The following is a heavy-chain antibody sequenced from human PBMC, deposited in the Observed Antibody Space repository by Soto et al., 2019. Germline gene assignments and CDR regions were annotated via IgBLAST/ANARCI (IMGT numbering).Heavy chain of an antibody. CDR3: ARVGVYSSGWYLGGPDWFDP. CDR1: GYTFTSYG. D-gene: IGHD6-19*01. Sequence: ASVKVSCKASGYTFTSYGISWVRQAPGQGLEWMGWISAYNGNTNYAQKHQGRDTMTTYTSTSTAYMELRSLRSDGTAVYYCARVGVYSSGWYLGGPDWFDPWGQGTLVTVSS. J-gene: IGHJ5*02. CDR2: ISAYNGNT. V-gene: IGHV1-18*01.